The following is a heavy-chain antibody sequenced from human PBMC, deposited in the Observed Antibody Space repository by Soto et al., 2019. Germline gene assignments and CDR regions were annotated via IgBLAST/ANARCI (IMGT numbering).Heavy chain of an antibody. Sequence: PSETLSLTCAVYGGSFSGYYGSWIRQPPGKGLEWIGEINHSGSTNYNPSLKSRVTISVDTSKNQFSLKLSSVTAADTAVYYCARVLGGYSYGYYFDYWGQGTLVTVSS. CDR2: INHSGST. J-gene: IGHJ4*02. CDR3: ARVLGGYSYGYYFDY. V-gene: IGHV4-34*01. CDR1: GGSFSGYY. D-gene: IGHD5-18*01.